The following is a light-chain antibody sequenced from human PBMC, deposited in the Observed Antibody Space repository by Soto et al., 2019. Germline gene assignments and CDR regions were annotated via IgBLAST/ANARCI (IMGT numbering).Light chain of an antibody. Sequence: DIQMTQSPSSLSASVGDRFTITCRASQTISSWLAWYQQKPGKAPKLLIYDASSLERGVPSRFSGSGSGTEFTLTISSLQPDDFATYYCQQYNSYSGTFGQGTKVDIK. CDR2: DAS. CDR1: QTISSW. J-gene: IGKJ1*01. CDR3: QQYNSYSGT. V-gene: IGKV1-5*01.